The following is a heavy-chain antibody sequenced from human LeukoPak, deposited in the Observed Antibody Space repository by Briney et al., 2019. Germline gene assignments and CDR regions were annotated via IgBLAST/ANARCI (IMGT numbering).Heavy chain of an antibody. J-gene: IGHJ4*02. Sequence: GGSLRLSCAASGFTFSSYGLNWFRQAPGKGLEWVSFISSSSITIYYADSVKGRFTISRDNAEKSLYLQMNSLRAEDTAVYYCARDRGGSYSAIDYWGQGALVTVSS. CDR2: ISSSSITI. V-gene: IGHV3-48*04. D-gene: IGHD2-15*01. CDR1: GFTFSSYG. CDR3: ARDRGGSYSAIDY.